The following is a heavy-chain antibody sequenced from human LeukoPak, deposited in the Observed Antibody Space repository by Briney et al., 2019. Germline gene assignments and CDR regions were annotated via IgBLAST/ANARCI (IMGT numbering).Heavy chain of an antibody. D-gene: IGHD3-9*01. J-gene: IGHJ5*02. Sequence: GGSLRLSCAASGFTFSSYEMNWVRQAPGKGLEWVSYISSSSSTIYHADSVKGRFTISRDNSKNTLYLQMNSLRAEDTAVYYCARALVLRYFAWSGFDPWGQGTLVTVSS. CDR1: GFTFSSYE. V-gene: IGHV3-48*03. CDR2: ISSSSSTI. CDR3: ARALVLRYFAWSGFDP.